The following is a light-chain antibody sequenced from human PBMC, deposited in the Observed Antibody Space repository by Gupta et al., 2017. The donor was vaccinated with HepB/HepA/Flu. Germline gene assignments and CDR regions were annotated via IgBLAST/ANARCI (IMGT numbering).Light chain of an antibody. CDR2: TSN. CDR1: RSTIGSNY. V-gene: IGLV1-47*01. J-gene: IGLJ1*01. Sequence: QSVLTQPPSASGTPGQSVTISCSGSRSTIGSNYVYWFKQLPGTAPKLVAYTSNQRPSGVPGRISGSKSDTSASLAISGLRSEDEADDYCAAWDDSLSGEVFGTGTTVTVL. CDR3: AAWDDSLSGEV.